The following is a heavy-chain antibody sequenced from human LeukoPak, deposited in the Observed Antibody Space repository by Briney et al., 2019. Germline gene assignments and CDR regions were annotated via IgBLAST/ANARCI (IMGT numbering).Heavy chain of an antibody. J-gene: IGHJ6*03. V-gene: IGHV3-48*03. CDR3: ARVPSGSYYEDYYYYYMDV. Sequence: PGGSLRLSCAASGFTFSSYEMNWVRQAPGKGLEWVSYISSSGSTIYYADCVKGRFTISRDNAKNSLYLQMKSLRAEDTALYYCARVPSGSYYEDYYYYYMDVWGKGTTVTVSS. CDR1: GFTFSSYE. D-gene: IGHD1-26*01. CDR2: ISSSGSTI.